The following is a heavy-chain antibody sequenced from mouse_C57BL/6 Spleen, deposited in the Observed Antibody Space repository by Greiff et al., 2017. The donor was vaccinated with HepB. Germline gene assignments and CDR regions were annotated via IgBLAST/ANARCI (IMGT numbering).Heavy chain of an antibody. V-gene: IGHV1-69*01. CDR2: IDPSDSYT. J-gene: IGHJ4*01. CDR1: GYTFTSYW. Sequence: VKLQQPGAELVMPGASVKLSCKASGYTFTSYWMHWVKQRPGQGLEWIGEIDPSDSYTNYNQKFKGKSTLTVDKSSSTAYMQLSSLTSEDSAVYYCARREDYYAMDYWGQGTSVTVSS. CDR3: ARREDYYAMDY.